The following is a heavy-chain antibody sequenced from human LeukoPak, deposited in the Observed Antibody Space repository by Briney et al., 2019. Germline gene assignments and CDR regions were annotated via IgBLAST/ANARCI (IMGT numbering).Heavy chain of an antibody. D-gene: IGHD3-22*01. CDR3: ARHERNGGYYDY. CDR2: IYYSGGT. J-gene: IGHJ4*02. Sequence: SETLSLTCTVSGGSISSYFWSWIRQPPGKGLEWIGYIYYSGGTDHNPSLKSRVTISVGTSKNQFSLQLSSVTAADTAVYYCARHERNGGYYDYWGQGTLVTVSS. CDR1: GGSISSYF. V-gene: IGHV4-59*08.